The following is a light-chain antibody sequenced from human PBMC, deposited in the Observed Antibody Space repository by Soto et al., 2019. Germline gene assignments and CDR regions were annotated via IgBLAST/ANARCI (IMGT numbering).Light chain of an antibody. Sequence: DIVMTQSPLSLPVTPGEPASISCRSSQSLLHSNGYIYLDWYLQRPGQSPQLLIFLGSSRASGVPDRFSGCGSGTDFTLKITRVEAEDVGVYYCMQALQTPFTFGGGTKVDIK. J-gene: IGKJ4*01. CDR1: QSLLHSNGYIY. CDR2: LGS. V-gene: IGKV2-28*01. CDR3: MQALQTPFT.